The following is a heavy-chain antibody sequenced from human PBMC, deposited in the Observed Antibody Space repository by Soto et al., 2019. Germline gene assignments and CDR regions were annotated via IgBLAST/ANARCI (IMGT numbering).Heavy chain of an antibody. CDR2: IIPIFGTA. CDR3: ARDLSCGWYAFDI. J-gene: IGHJ3*02. CDR1: GGTFSSYA. V-gene: IGHV1-69*13. Sequence: SVKVSCKASGGTFSSYAISWVRQAPGQGLEWMGGIIPIFGTANYAQKFQGRVTITADESTSTAYMELSSLRSEDTAVYYCARDLSCGWYAFDIWGQGTMVTVSS. D-gene: IGHD6-19*01.